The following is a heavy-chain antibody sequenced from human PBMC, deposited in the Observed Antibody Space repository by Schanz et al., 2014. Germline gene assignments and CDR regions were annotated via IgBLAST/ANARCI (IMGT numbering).Heavy chain of an antibody. Sequence: EVQLVESGGGLVRPGGSLRLSCTTSGLIFSTYTLNWVRQAPGKGLEWISYISFSGNTIYYADSVKGRFTISRDNAKNSSSLQMNRLRAEDTAVYDCATEGPRRTRRPINYYYAMDNWGQGTKVTV. CDR2: ISFSGNTI. V-gene: IGHV3-48*01. CDR3: ATEGPRRTRRPINYYYAMDN. D-gene: IGHD6-6*01. CDR1: GLIFSTYT. J-gene: IGHJ6*02.